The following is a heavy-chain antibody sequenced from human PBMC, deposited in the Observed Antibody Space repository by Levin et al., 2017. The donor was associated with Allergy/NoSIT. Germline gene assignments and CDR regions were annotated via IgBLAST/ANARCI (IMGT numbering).Heavy chain of an antibody. CDR3: ARQSGWYAFDY. CDR2: ISSSSNYI. Sequence: GGSLRLSCAASGFTFSGYTMHWVRQAPGKGLEWVSSISSSSNYIYYTDSMKGRFTISRDNAKNSLYLQMNSLRAEDTAVYYCARQSGWYAFDYWGQGTLVTVSS. D-gene: IGHD6-19*01. CDR1: GFTFSGYT. J-gene: IGHJ4*02. V-gene: IGHV3-21*01.